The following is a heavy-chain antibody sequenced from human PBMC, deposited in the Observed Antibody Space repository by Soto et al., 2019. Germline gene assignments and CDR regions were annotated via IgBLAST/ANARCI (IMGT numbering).Heavy chain of an antibody. CDR1: GYTFISSG. J-gene: IGHJ3*01. V-gene: IGHV1-18*01. D-gene: IGHD3-22*01. CDR3: ARAFFYQGSDSRGYSFDAFDF. Sequence: QVQLVQSGAEVKKPGASVKVSCKASGYTFISSGMSWVRQAPGQGLEWMGWISAHTGSSEYAQRFQGRVTMTTDRSTSTAYMELRSLRSDDTAVYSCARAFFYQGSDSRGYSFDAFDFWGPGTLVTVSS. CDR2: ISAHTGSS.